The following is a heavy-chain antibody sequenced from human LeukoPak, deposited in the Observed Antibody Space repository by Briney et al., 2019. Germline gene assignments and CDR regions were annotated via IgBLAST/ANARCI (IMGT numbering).Heavy chain of an antibody. V-gene: IGHV3-49*04. CDR3: LTHYFGNNWFDP. D-gene: IGHD1-14*01. CDR2: IKNRCRGGTT. J-gene: IGHJ5*02. CDR1: GFTLGDYA. Sequence: GGALRVSLAGSGFTLGDYAISWVRQAPGKGLEGVGFIKNRCRGGTTDYAASVSARFAISRDDSKNTAYLQMYSLETDDTGVSYCLTHYFGNNWFDPWGQGTLVTVSS.